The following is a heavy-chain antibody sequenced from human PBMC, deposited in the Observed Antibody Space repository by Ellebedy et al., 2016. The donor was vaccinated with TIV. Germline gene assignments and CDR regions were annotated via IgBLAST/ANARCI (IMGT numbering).Heavy chain of an antibody. J-gene: IGHJ4*02. V-gene: IGHV3-21*04. CDR2: TSGSSSYE. CDR1: GFTFSRYT. CDR3: ARSGSYYGRFDY. D-gene: IGHD1-26*01. Sequence: GGSLRLXCAASGFTFSRYTMNWVRQAPGKGLEWVSSTSGSSSYEYYVDSVKGRFTISRDNAKNSLYLQMSSLRAEDTALYYCARSGSYYGRFDYWGQGTLVTVSS.